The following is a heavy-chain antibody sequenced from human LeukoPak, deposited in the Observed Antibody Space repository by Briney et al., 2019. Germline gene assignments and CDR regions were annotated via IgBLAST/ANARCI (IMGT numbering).Heavy chain of an antibody. CDR2: IYSGGYSGGGS. D-gene: IGHD5-24*01. CDR3: ARDVYGDGYNSFDY. CDR1: GFIVSSNH. J-gene: IGHJ4*02. Sequence: GGSLRLSCAVSGFIVSSNHMNWVRQAPGKGLEWVSVIYSGGYSGGGSFYADSVKGRFTTSSDSSKNTLFLQMNSLRAEDTAVYYCARDVYGDGYNSFDYWGLGILVTVSS. V-gene: IGHV3-66*01.